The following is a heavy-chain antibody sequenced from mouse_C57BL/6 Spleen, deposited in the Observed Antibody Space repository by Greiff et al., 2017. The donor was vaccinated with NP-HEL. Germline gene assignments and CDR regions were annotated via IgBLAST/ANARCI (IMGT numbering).Heavy chain of an antibody. CDR2: IDPETGGT. V-gene: IGHV1-15*01. J-gene: IGHJ4*01. Sequence: VQLQQSGAELVRPGASVTLSCKASGYTFTDYEMHWVKQTPVHGLEWIGAIDPETGGTAYNQKFMGKAILTADKSSSTAYMELRSLTSEDSAVYYCTSSYYGSSYYAMDYWGQGTSVTVSS. CDR1: GYTFTDYE. CDR3: TSSYYGSSYYAMDY. D-gene: IGHD1-1*01.